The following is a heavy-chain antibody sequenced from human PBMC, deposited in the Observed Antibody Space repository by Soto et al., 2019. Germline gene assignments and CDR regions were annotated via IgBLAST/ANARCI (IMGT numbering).Heavy chain of an antibody. CDR1: GFTFSSYS. CDR3: ARDKAAAGHYYYGMDV. Sequence: GGSLSLSCAASGFTFSSYSMNWVRQAPGKGLEWVSSISSSSSYIYYADSVKGRFTISRDNAKNSLYLQMNSLRAEDTAVYYCARDKAAAGHYYYGMDVWGQGTTVTVSS. J-gene: IGHJ6*02. CDR2: ISSSSSYI. D-gene: IGHD6-13*01. V-gene: IGHV3-21*01.